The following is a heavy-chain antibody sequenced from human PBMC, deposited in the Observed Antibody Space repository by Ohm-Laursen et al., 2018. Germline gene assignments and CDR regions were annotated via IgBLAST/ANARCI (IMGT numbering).Heavy chain of an antibody. CDR1: GYSFSNYG. CDR3: ATGYDSSGYYSS. CDR2: ISGYNGNT. J-gene: IGHJ5*02. D-gene: IGHD3-22*01. V-gene: IGHV1-18*01. Sequence: GSSVKVSCNASGYSFSNYGISWVRQAPGQGLEWMGWISGYNGNTNYAQKFRGRVTMTTDTSTSTAYMELRSLRSDDTAVYYCATGYDSSGYYSSWGQGTLVTVSS.